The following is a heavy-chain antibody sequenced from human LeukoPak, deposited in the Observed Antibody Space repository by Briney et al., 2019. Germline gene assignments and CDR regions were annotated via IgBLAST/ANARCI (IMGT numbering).Heavy chain of an antibody. J-gene: IGHJ3*02. Sequence: GGSLRLSCAASGFTFSTYSMNWVRQAPGKGLEWVSSIGGSSSSIYYVDSVKGRFTISRDNAKNSLYLQMNSLRAEDSAVYYCARELEEAFDIWGQGTMVTVSS. V-gene: IGHV3-21*01. CDR2: IGGSSSSI. CDR3: ARELEEAFDI. D-gene: IGHD3-3*01. CDR1: GFTFSTYS.